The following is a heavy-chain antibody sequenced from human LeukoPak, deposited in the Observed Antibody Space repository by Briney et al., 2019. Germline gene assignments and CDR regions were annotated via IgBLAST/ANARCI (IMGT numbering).Heavy chain of an antibody. V-gene: IGHV3-7*01. CDR1: GFTFSSYW. CDR3: AREGYGDYGVAFDY. CDR2: IKQDGSEK. D-gene: IGHD4-17*01. J-gene: IGHJ4*02. Sequence: GGSLRLSCAASGFTFSSYWMSWVRQAPGKGLEWVANIKQDGSEKYYVDSVKGRFTISRDNAKNSLYLQMNSLRAVDTAVYYCAREGYGDYGVAFDYWGQGTLVTVSS.